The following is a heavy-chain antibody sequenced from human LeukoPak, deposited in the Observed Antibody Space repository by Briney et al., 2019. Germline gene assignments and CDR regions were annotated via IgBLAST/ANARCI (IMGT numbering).Heavy chain of an antibody. J-gene: IGHJ5*02. V-gene: IGHV4-39*01. Sequence: SETLSLTCAVYGGSFSGYYWGWVRQPPGKGLEWIGSIYYSGSTYYNPSLKSRVTISVDTSKNQFSLKLSSVTAADTAVYYCARHRRGRGPIVAAAALNWFDPWGQGTLVTVSS. CDR2: IYYSGST. CDR1: GGSFSGYY. CDR3: ARHRRGRGPIVAAAALNWFDP. D-gene: IGHD6-13*01.